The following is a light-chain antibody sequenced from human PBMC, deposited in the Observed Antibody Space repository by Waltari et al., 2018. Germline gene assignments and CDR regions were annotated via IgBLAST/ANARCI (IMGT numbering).Light chain of an antibody. CDR3: SSYTSSLTLV. Sequence: QSALTQPASVSGSPGQSITISCPGTSRAVGAYTYVSWYQQHPGKAPKLMIFDVSDRPSGVSNRFSGSKSGNTASLTISGLQAEDEADYYCSSYTSSLTLVFGGGTKLTVL. CDR1: SRAVGAYTY. J-gene: IGLJ3*02. V-gene: IGLV2-14*03. CDR2: DVS.